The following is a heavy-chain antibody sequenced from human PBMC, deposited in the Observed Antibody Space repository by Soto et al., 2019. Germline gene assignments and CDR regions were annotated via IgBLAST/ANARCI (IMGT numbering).Heavy chain of an antibody. CDR3: ARGGYDILTGYYSPTLAAAGPGDDY. CDR1: GGTFSSYT. V-gene: IGHV1-69*02. CDR2: IIPILGIA. J-gene: IGHJ4*02. D-gene: IGHD3-9*01. Sequence: GASVKVSCKASGGTFSSYTISWVRQAPGQGLEWMGRIIPILGIANYAQKFQGRVTITADKSTSTAYMELSSLRSEDTAVYYCARGGYDILTGYYSPTLAAAGPGDDYWGQGTLVTVSS.